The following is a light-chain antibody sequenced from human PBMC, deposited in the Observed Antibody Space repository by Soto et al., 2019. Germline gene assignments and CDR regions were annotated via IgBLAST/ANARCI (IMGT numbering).Light chain of an antibody. CDR2: EGS. CDR1: SSDVGSYNL. CDR3: CSYAGSSTYV. Sequence: QSALTQPASVSRSPGQSIPISCTGTSSDVGSYNLVSWYQQHPGKAPKLMIYEGSKRPSGVSNRFSGSKSGNTASLTISGLQAEDEADYYCCSYAGSSTYVFGTGTKVTAL. J-gene: IGLJ1*01. V-gene: IGLV2-23*01.